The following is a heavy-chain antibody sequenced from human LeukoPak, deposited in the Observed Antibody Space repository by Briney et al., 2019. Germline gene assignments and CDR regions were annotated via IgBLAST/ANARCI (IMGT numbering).Heavy chain of an antibody. J-gene: IGHJ3*02. CDR2: IYHSGST. V-gene: IGHV4-30-2*01. CDR3: ARGEVGATPAIFDI. Sequence: PSETLSLTCTVSGGSISSGGYYWSWIRQPPGKGLEWIGYIYHSGSTYYNPSLKSRVTISVDRSKNQFSLKLSSVTAADTAVYYCARGEVGATPAIFDIWGQGTMVTVSS. CDR1: GGSISSGGYY. D-gene: IGHD1-26*01.